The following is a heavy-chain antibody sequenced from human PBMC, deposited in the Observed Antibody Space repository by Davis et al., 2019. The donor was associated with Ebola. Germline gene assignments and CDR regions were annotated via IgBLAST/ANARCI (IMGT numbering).Heavy chain of an antibody. CDR1: GFTFSSYG. V-gene: IGHV3-33*01. Sequence: GESLKISCAASGFTFSSYGMHWVRQAPGKGLEWVAVIWYDGSNKYYADSVKGRFTISRDNSKNTLYLQMNSLRAEDTAVYYCARDPGQWLVSSCWFDPWGQGTLVTVSS. D-gene: IGHD6-19*01. CDR3: ARDPGQWLVSSCWFDP. J-gene: IGHJ5*02. CDR2: IWYDGSNK.